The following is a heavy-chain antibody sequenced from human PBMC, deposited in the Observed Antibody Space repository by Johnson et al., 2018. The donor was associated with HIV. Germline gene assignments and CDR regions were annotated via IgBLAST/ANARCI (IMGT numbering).Heavy chain of an antibody. CDR3: ARVGEYCSSTSCSGAFDI. J-gene: IGHJ3*02. V-gene: IGHV3-30*04. CDR2: ISYEGSNK. CDR1: GFTFSNFA. Sequence: MQLVESGGGVVQPGRSLRLSCAASGFTFSNFAMHWVRQAPGKGLEWVVVISYEGSNKYYADSVKGRITISRDNSKYTVYLQMNSLRVEDTAVYYCARVGEYCSSTSCSGAFDIWGQGTMVTVSS. D-gene: IGHD2-2*01.